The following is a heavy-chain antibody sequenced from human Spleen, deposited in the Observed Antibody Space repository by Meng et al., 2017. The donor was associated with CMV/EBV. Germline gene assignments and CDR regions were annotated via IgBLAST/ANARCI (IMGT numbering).Heavy chain of an antibody. J-gene: IGHJ4*02. CDR1: GFTFSSYS. CDR2: IWYDGSNK. Sequence: GESLKISCAASGFTFSSYSMNWVRQAPGKGLEWVAVIWYDGSNKYYADSVQGRFTISRDNSKNTLYLQMNSLRAEDTAVYYCAKDSPFLRFSEWGQGTLVTVSS. V-gene: IGHV3-30*02. D-gene: IGHD3-3*01. CDR3: AKDSPFLRFSE.